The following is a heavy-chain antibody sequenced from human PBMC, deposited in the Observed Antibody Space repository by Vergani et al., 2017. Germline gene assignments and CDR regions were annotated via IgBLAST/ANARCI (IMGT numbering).Heavy chain of an antibody. J-gene: IGHJ4*02. Sequence: EVQLVESGGGLVQPGGSLRLSCAASGFTFSSYSMNWVRQAPGKGLEWVSYISSSSSTIYYADSVKGRFTISRDNAKNSLYLQMNSLRAEDTAVYYCARDDNTIFGVVKPFDYWGQGTLVTVSS. CDR2: ISSSSSTI. CDR1: GFTFSSYS. V-gene: IGHV3-48*01. CDR3: ARDDNTIFGVVKPFDY. D-gene: IGHD3-3*01.